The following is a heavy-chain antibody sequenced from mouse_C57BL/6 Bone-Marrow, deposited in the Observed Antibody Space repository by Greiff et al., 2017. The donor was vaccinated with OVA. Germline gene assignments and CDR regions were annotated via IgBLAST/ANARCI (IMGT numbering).Heavy chain of an antibody. V-gene: IGHV1-26*01. CDR1: GYTFTDYY. CDR2: INPNNGGT. J-gene: IGHJ1*03. CDR3: ARIITTVVARSHWYFDV. D-gene: IGHD1-1*01. Sequence: EVQLQQSGPELVKPGASVKISCKASGYTFTDYYMNWVKQSHGKSLEWIGDINPNNGGTSYNQKFTGKATLTVDKSSSTAYMELRSLTSEDSAVYYCARIITTVVARSHWYFDVWGTGTTVTVSS.